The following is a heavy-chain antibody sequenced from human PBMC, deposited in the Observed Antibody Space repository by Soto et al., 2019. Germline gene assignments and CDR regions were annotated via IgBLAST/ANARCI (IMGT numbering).Heavy chain of an antibody. J-gene: IGHJ4*02. V-gene: IGHV1-8*01. D-gene: IGHD6-6*01. CDR3: ARAWRVGYSSSSPGY. Sequence: QVQLVQSGAEVKKPGASVKVSCKASGYTFTSYDINWVRKATGQGLEWMGWMNRNCGNTGYAQKFKGRVTMPRKTSISTAYMELGSLRSEETAVYYCARAWRVGYSSSSPGYWGQGTLVTVSS. CDR2: MNRNCGNT. CDR1: GYTFTSYD.